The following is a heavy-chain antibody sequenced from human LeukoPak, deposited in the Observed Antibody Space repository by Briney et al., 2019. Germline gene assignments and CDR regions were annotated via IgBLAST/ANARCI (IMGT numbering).Heavy chain of an antibody. CDR1: GYTFTNYY. J-gene: IGHJ4*02. CDR2: INPNSGDT. CDR3: ARVVSGGVIWAY. Sequence: ASVKVSCKASGYTFTNYYIHWVRQAPGQGREGVGWINPNSGDTNYAPKLQGRVTMTRDTSIITAFMELSRLTSDDTAVYYCARVVSGGVIWAYWGQGTLVTVSS. D-gene: IGHD3-16*01. V-gene: IGHV1-2*02.